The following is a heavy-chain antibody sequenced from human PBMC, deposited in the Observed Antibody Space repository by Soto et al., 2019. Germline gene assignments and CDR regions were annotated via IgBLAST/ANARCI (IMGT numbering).Heavy chain of an antibody. Sequence: GGSLRLSCAASGLTFSSYAMSWVRQAPGKGLEWVSAISGSGGSTYYADSVKGRFTISRDNSKNTLYLQMNSLRAEDTAVYYCAKVLGPPNYGDYTYFDYWGQGTLVTVSS. CDR2: ISGSGGST. CDR1: GLTFSSYA. J-gene: IGHJ4*02. V-gene: IGHV3-23*01. CDR3: AKVLGPPNYGDYTYFDY. D-gene: IGHD4-17*01.